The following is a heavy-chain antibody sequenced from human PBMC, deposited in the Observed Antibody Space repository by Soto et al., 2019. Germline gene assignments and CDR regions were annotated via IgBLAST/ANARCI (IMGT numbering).Heavy chain of an antibody. CDR3: ARGASGGSSANYYGFEV. J-gene: IGHJ6*02. Sequence: EVRLVESGGGLVQPGVALRLSCAASGFTFSDYYMDWVRQTPVHGLEWVGRSSNKAHSYTTKYAASVQGRVTVSRDGSKNSFYLQMDSLKTDYTAVYYCARGASGGSSANYYGFEVWGQATTVIVSS. D-gene: IGHD2-15*01. CDR1: GFTFSDYY. V-gene: IGHV3-72*01. CDR2: SSNKAHSYTT.